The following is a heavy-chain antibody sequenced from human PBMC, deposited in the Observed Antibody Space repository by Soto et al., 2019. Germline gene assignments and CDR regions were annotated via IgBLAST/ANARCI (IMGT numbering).Heavy chain of an antibody. D-gene: IGHD3-10*01. Sequence: QVQLVESGGGVVQPGRSLRLSCAASGFTFSSYGMHWVRQAPGKGLEWVAVIWYDGSNKYYADSVKGRFTISRDNSKNTLYLQMNSLRAEDTAVYYCARWPLVVRGVISDSFDIWGQGTMVTVSS. CDR1: GFTFSSYG. J-gene: IGHJ3*02. V-gene: IGHV3-33*01. CDR2: IWYDGSNK. CDR3: ARWPLVVRGVISDSFDI.